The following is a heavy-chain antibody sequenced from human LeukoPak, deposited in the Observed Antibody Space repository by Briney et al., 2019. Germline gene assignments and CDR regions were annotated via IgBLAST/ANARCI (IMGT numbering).Heavy chain of an antibody. V-gene: IGHV3-53*01. CDR1: GFTVSSNY. J-gene: IGHJ4*02. CDR3: AREGSDSSGYYPAYYFDY. Sequence: GGSLRPSCAASGFTVSSNYMSWVRQAPGKGLEWVSVIYSGGSTYYADSGKGRFTISRDNSKNTLYLQMNSLRAEDTAVYYCAREGSDSSGYYPAYYFDYWGQGTLVTVSS. CDR2: IYSGGST. D-gene: IGHD3-22*01.